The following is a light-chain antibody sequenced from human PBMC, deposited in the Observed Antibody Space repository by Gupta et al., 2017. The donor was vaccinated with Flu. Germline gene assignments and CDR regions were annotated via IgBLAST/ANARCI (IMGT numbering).Light chain of an antibody. CDR1: SSDIGAYND. Sequence: QSALTPPPPASGSPGQSITIPCTGTSSDIGAYNDVSWHQQHAGKAPKLIIYEVTKRPSGVPDRFSGSKSGNTASLTVSGLQAEDEGDYYCSSHTVSDTFVFGTGTAVTVL. J-gene: IGLJ1*01. CDR3: SSHTVSDTFV. V-gene: IGLV2-8*01. CDR2: EVT.